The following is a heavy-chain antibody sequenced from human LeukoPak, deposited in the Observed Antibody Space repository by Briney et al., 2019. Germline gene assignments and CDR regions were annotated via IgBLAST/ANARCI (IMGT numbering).Heavy chain of an antibody. D-gene: IGHD3-3*01. J-gene: IGHJ6*02. Sequence: ASVKVSCKASGYTFTIYYMHWVRQAPGQGLEWMGIINPSGGSTSYAQKFQGRVTMTRDTSTSTVYMELSSLRSEDTAVYYCARDRHYDFWSGYYPYYYYYGMDVWGQGTTVTVSS. CDR3: ARDRHYDFWSGYYPYYYYYGMDV. CDR2: INPSGGST. CDR1: GYTFTIYY. V-gene: IGHV1-46*01.